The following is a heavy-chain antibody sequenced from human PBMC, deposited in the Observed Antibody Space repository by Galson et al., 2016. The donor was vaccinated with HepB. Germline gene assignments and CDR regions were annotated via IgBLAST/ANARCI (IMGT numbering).Heavy chain of an antibody. CDR2: IYHSGST. Sequence: SETLSLTCAVSGGSISDDIWWTWVRQPPGKGLEWIGEIYHSGSTNYNPSLKSRVTISVDKSKNQFSLMSSVTAADTAVYYCATVRAGCSSTSCCFDNWGQGTLVTVSS. CDR1: GGSISDDIW. CDR3: ATVRAGCSSTSCCFDN. V-gene: IGHV4-4*02. D-gene: IGHD2-2*01. J-gene: IGHJ4*02.